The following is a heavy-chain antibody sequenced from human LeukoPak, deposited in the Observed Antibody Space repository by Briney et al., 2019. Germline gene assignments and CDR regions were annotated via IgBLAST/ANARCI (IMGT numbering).Heavy chain of an antibody. CDR1: GFTFNSYA. CDR2: ISGSGGST. Sequence: PGGSLRLSCAAYGFTFNSYAMSWVRQAPGKGLEWVSAISGSGGSTYYADSVKGRFTISRDNSKNTLYLQMNSLRAEDTAVYYCAKCYYDSSGYYFGAFDIWGQGTMVTVSS. V-gene: IGHV3-23*01. D-gene: IGHD3-22*01. CDR3: AKCYYDSSGYYFGAFDI. J-gene: IGHJ3*02.